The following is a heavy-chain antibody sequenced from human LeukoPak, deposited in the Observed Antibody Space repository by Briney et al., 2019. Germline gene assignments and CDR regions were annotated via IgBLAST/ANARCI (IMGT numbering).Heavy chain of an antibody. D-gene: IGHD4-17*01. CDR2: INHSGST. CDR1: GGSVSGYY. V-gene: IGHV4-34*01. Sequence: SETLSRTCAGYGGSVSGYYWSWIRQPPGKGLEWIGEINHSGSTNYNPSPKSRVTISVDTSKNQFSLKLSSVTAADTAVYYCARGDYGPHAFDIWGQGTMVTVSS. J-gene: IGHJ3*02. CDR3: ARGDYGPHAFDI.